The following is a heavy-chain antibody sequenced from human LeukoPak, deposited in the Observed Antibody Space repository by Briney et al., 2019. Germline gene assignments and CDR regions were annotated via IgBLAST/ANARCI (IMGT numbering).Heavy chain of an antibody. CDR2: IYYSGST. J-gene: IGHJ5*02. V-gene: IGHV4-59*12. CDR3: ARDSSGYSGTNTYNWFDP. Sequence: SETLSLTCTVSGGSISSYYWSWIRQPPGKGLEWIGHIYYSGSTNYNPSLKSRVTISVDTSKNQFSLKLSSVTAADTAVYYCARDSSGYSGTNTYNWFDPWGQGTLVTVSS. D-gene: IGHD3-22*01. CDR1: GGSISSYY.